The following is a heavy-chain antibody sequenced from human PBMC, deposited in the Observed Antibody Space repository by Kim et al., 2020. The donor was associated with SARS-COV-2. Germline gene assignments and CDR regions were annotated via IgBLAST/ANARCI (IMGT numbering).Heavy chain of an antibody. CDR3: ARDNPYYYDKSGYQNPYYWYGMDV. CDR2: IYYSGST. CDR1: DVSVRSASYY. V-gene: IGHV4-61*01. Sequence: SETLSLTCTVSDVSVRSASYYWSWIRQPPGKGLEWIGHIYYSGSTNYNPSLKTPVTISIDTSKNQFSLELSSVTAADTAVYYCARDNPYYYDKSGYQNPYYWYGMDVWGQGTTVTVSS. D-gene: IGHD3-22*01. J-gene: IGHJ6*02.